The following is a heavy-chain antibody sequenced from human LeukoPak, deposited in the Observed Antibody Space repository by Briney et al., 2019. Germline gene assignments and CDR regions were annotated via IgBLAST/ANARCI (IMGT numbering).Heavy chain of an antibody. J-gene: IGHJ5*02. V-gene: IGHV1-2*06. CDR3: ASSVLVYDYVWGSYRPNWFDP. Sequence: ASVKVSCKASGYTFTGYYMHWVRQAPGQGLEWMGRINPNSGGTNYAQKFQGRVTMTRDTSISTAYMEPSRLRSDDTAVYYCASSVLVYDYVWGSYRPNWFDPWGQGTLVTVSS. CDR1: GYTFTGYY. CDR2: INPNSGGT. D-gene: IGHD3-16*02.